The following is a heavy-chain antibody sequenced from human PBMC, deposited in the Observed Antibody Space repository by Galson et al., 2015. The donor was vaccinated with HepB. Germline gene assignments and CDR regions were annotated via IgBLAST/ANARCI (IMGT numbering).Heavy chain of an antibody. CDR2: INTGGGNA. CDR3: ARANIVGTKANHFYGMDA. D-gene: IGHD5-12*01. CDR1: GYIFTSYY. V-gene: IGHV1-46*01. Sequence: SVKVSCKAFGYIFTSYYINWVRQAPGQGLEWMGIINTGGGNANYAQKFQGRVILTSDTSTSTVYMEMSSLRSEDTAVYYCARANIVGTKANHFYGMDAWGQGTTVTVSS. J-gene: IGHJ6*02.